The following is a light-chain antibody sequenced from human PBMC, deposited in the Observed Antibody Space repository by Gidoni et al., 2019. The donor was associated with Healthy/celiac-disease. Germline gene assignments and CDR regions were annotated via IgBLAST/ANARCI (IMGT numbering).Light chain of an antibody. V-gene: IGKV4-1*01. J-gene: IGKJ1*01. CDR3: QQYYTTPRT. Sequence: DIVMTQSPDSLAVPLGERATINCKSSQTVLYRSNKENYLAWYQQKPGQPPKLLIYWASTRESGVPDRFSGSGSGTDFTLTISSLQAEDVAVYYCQQYYTTPRTFGQGTKVEIK. CDR1: QTVLYRSNKENY. CDR2: WAS.